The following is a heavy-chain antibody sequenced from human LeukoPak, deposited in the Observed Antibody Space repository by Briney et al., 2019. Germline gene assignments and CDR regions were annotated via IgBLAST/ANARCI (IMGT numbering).Heavy chain of an antibody. CDR3: ARGGDSSGYYLQDAFDI. J-gene: IGHJ3*02. CDR1: GGSFSGYY. CDR2: INHSGST. Sequence: SETLSLTCAVYGGSFSGYYWSWIRQPPGKGLEWIGEINHSGSTNYNPSLKSRVTMLVDMSKNQFSLKLSSVTAADTAAYYCARGGDSSGYYLQDAFDIWGQGTMVTVSS. D-gene: IGHD3-22*01. V-gene: IGHV4-34*01.